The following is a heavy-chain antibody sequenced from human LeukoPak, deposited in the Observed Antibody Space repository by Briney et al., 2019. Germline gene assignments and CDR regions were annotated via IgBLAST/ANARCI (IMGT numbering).Heavy chain of an antibody. D-gene: IGHD5-18*01. Sequence: PSETLSLTCTVSGGSISSSSYYWGWTRQPPGKGLVWIGGIYYSGSTYYNPSLKSRVTISVDTSKNQFSLKLSSVTAADTAVYYCASAGLKGYSYGYAYFQHWGQGTLVTVSS. CDR1: GGSISSSSYY. CDR2: IYYSGST. V-gene: IGHV4-39*07. J-gene: IGHJ1*01. CDR3: ASAGLKGYSYGYAYFQH.